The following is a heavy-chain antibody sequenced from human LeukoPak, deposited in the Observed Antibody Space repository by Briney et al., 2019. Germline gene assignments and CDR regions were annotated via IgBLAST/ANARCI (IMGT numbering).Heavy chain of an antibody. D-gene: IGHD3-16*01. V-gene: IGHV3-48*01. CDR1: GFTFSSYS. CDR2: ISSSSSTI. CDR3: ARDLFGFLHPYYCYYMDV. Sequence: GGPLRLSCAASGFTFSSYSMNWVRQAPGKGLEWVSYISSSSSTIYYADSVKGRFTISRDNAKNSLYLQMNSLRAEDTAVYYCARDLFGFLHPYYCYYMDVWGKGTTVTASS. J-gene: IGHJ6*03.